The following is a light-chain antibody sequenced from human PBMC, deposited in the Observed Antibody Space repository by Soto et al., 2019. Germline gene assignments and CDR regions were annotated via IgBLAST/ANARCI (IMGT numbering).Light chain of an antibody. V-gene: IGKV3-20*01. CDR2: GAS. CDR1: QSVSSSY. Sequence: EIVLPQSPGTLSLSPGESATLSCRARQSVSSSYLAWYQQKPGQAPRLLISGASSRATGIPDRFSGSGSGTDFTLTISRLEPEDFAVYFCQHYGRSLPVTFGQGTRLEIK. J-gene: IGKJ5*01. CDR3: QHYGRSLPVT.